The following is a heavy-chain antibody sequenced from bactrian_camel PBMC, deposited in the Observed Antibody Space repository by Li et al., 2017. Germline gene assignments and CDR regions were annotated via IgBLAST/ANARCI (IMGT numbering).Heavy chain of an antibody. D-gene: IGHD1*01. J-gene: IGHJ6*01. Sequence: VQLVESGGGAVQAGGSLRLHRAASGLPSACMAWFRQAPGKGRAKIASLYAISSIADYADSGKGRFTISQDKAKNTLYLQMDKLKPEDTGMYYCAAHSGGPLWLGCAGADFGVWGQGTQVTVS. CDR3: AAHSGGPLWLGCAGADFGV. CDR1: GLPSAC. CDR2: LYAISSIA. V-gene: IGHV3-2*01.